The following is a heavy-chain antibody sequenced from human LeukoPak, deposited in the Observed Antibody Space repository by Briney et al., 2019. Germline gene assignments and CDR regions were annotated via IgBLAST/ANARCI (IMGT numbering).Heavy chain of an antibody. CDR3: ARAPGSSSTYNWFDP. V-gene: IGHV3-11*06. D-gene: IGHD6-6*01. CDR1: GFTFSDYY. Sequence: KTGGSLRLSCAASGFTFSDYYMSWIRQAPGKGLEWVSYISSSSSYTNYADSVKGRFTISRDNAKNSLYLQMNSLRAEDTAVYYCARAPGSSSTYNWFDPWGQGTLVTVSS. J-gene: IGHJ5*02. CDR2: ISSSSSYT.